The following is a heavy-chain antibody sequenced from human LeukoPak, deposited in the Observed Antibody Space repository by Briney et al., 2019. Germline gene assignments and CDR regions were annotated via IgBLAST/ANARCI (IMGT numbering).Heavy chain of an antibody. D-gene: IGHD3-10*01. J-gene: IGHJ5*02. CDR2: ISSSSSYT. V-gene: IGHV3-11*03. CDR3: ARLWFGEIRDSWFDP. CDR1: GFTFSDYY. Sequence: TGGSLRLSCAASGFTFSDYYMSWIRQAPGKGLEWVSYISSSSSYTNYADSVKGRFTISRDNAKNSLYLQMNSLRAEDTAVYYCARLWFGEIRDSWFDPWGQGTLVTVSS.